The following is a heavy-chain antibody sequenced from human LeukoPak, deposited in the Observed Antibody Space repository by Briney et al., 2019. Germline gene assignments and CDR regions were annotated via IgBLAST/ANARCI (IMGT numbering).Heavy chain of an antibody. Sequence: GGSLRLSCAASRFTFSSYWMSWVRQAPGKGLEWVANIKQDGSEKYYVNSVKGRFTISRDNAKNSLYLQMNSLRAEDTAVYYCARVASYAFDIWGQGTMVTVSS. CDR1: RFTFSSYW. D-gene: IGHD6-6*01. CDR3: ARVASYAFDI. V-gene: IGHV3-7*01. J-gene: IGHJ3*02. CDR2: IKQDGSEK.